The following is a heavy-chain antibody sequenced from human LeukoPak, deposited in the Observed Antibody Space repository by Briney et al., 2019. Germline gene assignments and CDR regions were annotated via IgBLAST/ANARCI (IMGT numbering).Heavy chain of an antibody. Sequence: TSETLSLTCAVYGGSFSGYHWTWVRQSPVKGLEWIGEITYSEGTKYNPSLESRCTISIDAFKNQFSLKLNSLTVADSAVYYCARGPLGWGHYYYMDVWGEGTTVIVSS. D-gene: IGHD1-26*01. CDR3: ARGPLGWGHYYYMDV. CDR1: GGSFSGYH. CDR2: ITYSEGT. V-gene: IGHV4-34*01. J-gene: IGHJ6*03.